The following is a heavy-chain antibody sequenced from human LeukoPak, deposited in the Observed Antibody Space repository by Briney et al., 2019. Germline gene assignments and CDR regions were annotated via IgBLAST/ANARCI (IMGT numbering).Heavy chain of an antibody. CDR3: ARAKDLYYYDSSGYLY. CDR1: GFTFSSYW. J-gene: IGHJ4*02. D-gene: IGHD3-22*01. V-gene: IGHV3-7*01. CDR2: IKQDGSGK. Sequence: GGSLRLSCAASGFTFSSYWMSWVRQAPGKGLEWVANIKQDGSGKYYVDSVKGRFTISRDNAKNSLYLQMNSLRAEDTAVYYCARAKDLYYYDSSGYLYWGQGTLVTVSS.